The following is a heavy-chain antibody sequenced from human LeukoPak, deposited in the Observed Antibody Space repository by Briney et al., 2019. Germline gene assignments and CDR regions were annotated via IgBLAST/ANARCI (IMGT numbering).Heavy chain of an antibody. J-gene: IGHJ4*02. D-gene: IGHD3-10*01. Sequence: GGSLRLSCAASGFTFSSYAMSWVRQAPGKGLEWVSAISGSGGSTYYADSVKGRFTISSDNSKNTLYLQMNSLRAEDTAVYYCAKGRITMVRGVIFYFDYWGQGTLVTVSS. CDR1: GFTFSSYA. CDR2: ISGSGGST. CDR3: AKGRITMVRGVIFYFDY. V-gene: IGHV3-23*01.